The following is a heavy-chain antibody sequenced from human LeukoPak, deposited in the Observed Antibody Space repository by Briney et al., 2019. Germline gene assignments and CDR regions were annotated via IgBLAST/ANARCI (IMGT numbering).Heavy chain of an antibody. CDR1: GDPISNYY. J-gene: IGHJ4*02. CDR3: ARESRGYVWGFPFDY. CDR2: IYYSGST. D-gene: IGHD3-16*01. V-gene: IGHV4-59*12. Sequence: PSETLSLTCTVSGDPISNYYWSWIRQPPGKGLEWIGSIYYSGSTYYNPSLKSRVTISVDTSKNQFSLKLSSVTAADTAVYYRARESRGYVWGFPFDYWGQGTLVTVSS.